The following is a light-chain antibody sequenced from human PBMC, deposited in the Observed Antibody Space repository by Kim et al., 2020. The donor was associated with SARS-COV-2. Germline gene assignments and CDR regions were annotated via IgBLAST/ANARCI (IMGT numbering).Light chain of an antibody. CDR3: QSSDSSLSTVV. CDR2: ANN. CDR1: SSNIGAGYD. V-gene: IGLV1-40*01. Sequence: QSVLTQPPSVSGAPGQRVTISCTGSSSNIGAGYDVHWYQQLPGTAPKLLIYANNNRPSGVPDRFSVSRSGTSASLAITGLQAEDEADYFCQSSDSSLSTVVFGGGTQLTVL. J-gene: IGLJ2*01.